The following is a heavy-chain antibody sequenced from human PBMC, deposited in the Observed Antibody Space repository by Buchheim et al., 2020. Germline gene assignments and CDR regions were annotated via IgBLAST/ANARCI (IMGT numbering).Heavy chain of an antibody. CDR3: AADPHYPSGSY. J-gene: IGHJ4*03. CDR1: GFTFSGYE. Sequence: EVFLVESGGGLVQPGGSLRLSCAASGFTFSGYEMNWVRQAPGKGLECIAYISASGGTTYYVDSVRGRFTISRDNAKNSLYLQMNSLRVEDTAVYYCAADPHYPSGSYWGRGNL. D-gene: IGHD3-10*01. CDR2: ISASGGTT. V-gene: IGHV3-48*03.